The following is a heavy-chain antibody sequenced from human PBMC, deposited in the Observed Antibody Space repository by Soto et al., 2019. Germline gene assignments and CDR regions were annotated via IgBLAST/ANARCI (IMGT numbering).Heavy chain of an antibody. Sequence: PSETLSLTCTVSGGSISSSSYYWGWIRQPPGKGLEWIGSIYYSGNTYYNPSLKTRATISVDTSKNQFSLKLSSVTAADTAIYYCARFAYSSSWHGSGMDVWGQGTTVTVSS. D-gene: IGHD6-13*01. CDR2: IYYSGNT. J-gene: IGHJ6*02. CDR1: GGSISSSSYY. CDR3: ARFAYSSSWHGSGMDV. V-gene: IGHV4-39*01.